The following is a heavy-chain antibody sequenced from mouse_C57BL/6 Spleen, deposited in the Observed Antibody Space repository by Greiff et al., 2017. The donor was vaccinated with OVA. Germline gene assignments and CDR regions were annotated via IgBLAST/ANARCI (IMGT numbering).Heavy chain of an antibody. Sequence: EVQLQQSGPELVKPGASVKMSCKASGYTFTDYNMHWVKQSHGKSLEWIGYINPNNGGTSYNQKFKGKATLTVNKSSSTAYMELRSLTSEDSAVYYCARAYYYGSSPYAMDYWGQGTSVTVSS. CDR2: INPNNGGT. V-gene: IGHV1-22*01. D-gene: IGHD1-1*01. J-gene: IGHJ4*01. CDR3: ARAYYYGSSPYAMDY. CDR1: GYTFTDYN.